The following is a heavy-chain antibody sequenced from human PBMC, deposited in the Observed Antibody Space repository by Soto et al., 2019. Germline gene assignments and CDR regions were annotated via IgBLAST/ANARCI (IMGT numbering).Heavy chain of an antibody. D-gene: IGHD5-12*01. CDR1: GGSVNSGTDY. CDR2: TSNSGSA. V-gene: IGHV4-61*01. J-gene: IGHJ6*02. CDR3: ARRPTDRVAPYYYYGMDV. Sequence: SETLSLTCTVSGGSVNSGTDYWSWIRQPPGKGLEWIGYTSNSGSAKYNPSLKSRVTISVDTSKNQFSLKLSSVTAADPAVYYCARRPTDRVAPYYYYGMDVWGQGTTVTVSS.